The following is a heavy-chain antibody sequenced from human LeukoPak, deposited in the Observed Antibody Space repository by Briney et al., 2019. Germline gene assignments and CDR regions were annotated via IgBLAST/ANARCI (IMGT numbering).Heavy chain of an antibody. Sequence: GGSLRLSCVASGFTFNTYTMNWVRQAPGKGLEWISCVGRDGSIHYADSVKGRITISRDNAKNSLFLQMNSLRAEDTAVYYCTTVIMGAPKDDYWGQGTLVTVSS. D-gene: IGHD1-26*01. CDR1: GFTFNTYT. CDR2: VGRDGSI. V-gene: IGHV3-21*04. J-gene: IGHJ4*02. CDR3: TTVIMGAPKDDY.